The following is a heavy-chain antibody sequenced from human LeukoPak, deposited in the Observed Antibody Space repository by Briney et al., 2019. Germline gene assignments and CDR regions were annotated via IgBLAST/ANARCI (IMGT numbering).Heavy chain of an antibody. CDR2: IIPILGIA. Sequence: ASVKVSCKASGCTFSSYAISWVRQAPGQGLGWMGGIIPILGIANYAQKFQGRVTITADKSTSTAYMELSSLRSEDTAVYYCAREVGGSFKYYYYYGMDVWGQGTTVTVSS. CDR1: GCTFSSYA. D-gene: IGHD2-15*01. J-gene: IGHJ6*02. V-gene: IGHV1-69*10. CDR3: AREVGGSFKYYYYYGMDV.